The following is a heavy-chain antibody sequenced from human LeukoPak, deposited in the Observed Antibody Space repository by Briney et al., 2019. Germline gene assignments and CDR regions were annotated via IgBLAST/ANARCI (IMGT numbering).Heavy chain of an antibody. CDR2: IWHDGSAE. D-gene: IGHD6-19*01. V-gene: IGHV3-33*01. CDR3: ARDTTGGWSGYFDY. Sequence: PGGSLRLSCAGPGFTFSSHGVHWVRQAPGKGLEWVAVIWHDGSAEFYVDSVQGRFSISRDDSKNTVYLQMDSLRVEDTALYSCARDTTGGWSGYFDYWGQGTLVTVSS. CDR1: GFTFSSHG. J-gene: IGHJ4*02.